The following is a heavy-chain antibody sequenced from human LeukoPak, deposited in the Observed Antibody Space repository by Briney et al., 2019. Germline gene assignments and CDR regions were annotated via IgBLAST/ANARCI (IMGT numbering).Heavy chain of an antibody. V-gene: IGHV3-23*01. CDR1: GFTFSSYG. Sequence: GGSLRLSCAASGFTFSSYGMSWVRQAPGKGLEWVSAISGSGGSTYYADSVKGRFTISRDNSKNTLYLQMNSLRAEDTAVYYCAKAGGYSGYDLSYYYYMDVWGKGTTVTISS. CDR3: AKAGGYSGYDLSYYYYMDV. CDR2: ISGSGGST. D-gene: IGHD5-12*01. J-gene: IGHJ6*03.